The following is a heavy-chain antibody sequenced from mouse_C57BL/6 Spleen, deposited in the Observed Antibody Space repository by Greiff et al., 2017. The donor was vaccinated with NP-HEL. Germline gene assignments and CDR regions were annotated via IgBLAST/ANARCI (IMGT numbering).Heavy chain of an antibody. Sequence: QVQLQQPGAELVRPGSSVKLSCKASGYTFTSYWMHWVKQRPIQGLEWIGNIDPSDSETHYNQKFKDKATLTVDKSSSTAYMQLSSLTSEDSAVYYCATRTVVDKGVSAYAMDYWGQGTSVTVSS. CDR1: GYTFTSYW. D-gene: IGHD1-1*01. J-gene: IGHJ4*01. CDR3: ATRTVVDKGVSAYAMDY. V-gene: IGHV1-52*01. CDR2: IDPSDSET.